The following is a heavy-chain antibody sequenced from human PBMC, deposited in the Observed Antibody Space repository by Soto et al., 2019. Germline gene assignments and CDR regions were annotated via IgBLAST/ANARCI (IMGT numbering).Heavy chain of an antibody. CDR3: TRGGHCTDGVCSALDY. CDR2: IYYGGSA. D-gene: IGHD2-8*01. CDR1: GGSISTYY. J-gene: IGHJ4*02. V-gene: IGHV4-59*08. Sequence: QVQMQESGPGLVKPSETLSLTCTVSGGSISTYYWSWIRQPPGKGLEWIGYIYYGGSANYNPSLKSRVTISVATSKKQFSLKLNSLTAADTAVYYCTRGGHCTDGVCSALDYWGQGTLVTVSS.